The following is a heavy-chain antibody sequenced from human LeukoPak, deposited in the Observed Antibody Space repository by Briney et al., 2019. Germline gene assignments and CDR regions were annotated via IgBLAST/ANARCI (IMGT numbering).Heavy chain of an antibody. CDR2: IYYSGST. CDR1: GGSISSGSYY. Sequence: SETLSLTCTVSGGSISSGSYYWSWIRQPPGKGLEWIGYIYYSGSTNYNPSLKSRVTVSVDTSKNQFSLKLSSVTAADTAVYYCARSSGWYYFDYWGQGTLVTVSS. D-gene: IGHD6-19*01. V-gene: IGHV4-61*01. J-gene: IGHJ4*02. CDR3: ARSSGWYYFDY.